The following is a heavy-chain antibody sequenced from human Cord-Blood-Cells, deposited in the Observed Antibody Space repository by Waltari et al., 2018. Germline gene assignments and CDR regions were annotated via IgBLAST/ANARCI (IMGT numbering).Heavy chain of an antibody. Sequence: QVQLQQWGAGLLKPSETLSLTCAVYGGSFSGYYWSWIRQPPGKGREWIGEINHSGSTNYNPSLKSRVTISVDTSKNQFSLKLSSVTAADTAVYYCARVGYCSSTSCYTGRWYFDLWGRGTLVTVSS. V-gene: IGHV4-34*01. D-gene: IGHD2-2*02. J-gene: IGHJ2*01. CDR2: INHSGST. CDR1: GGSFSGYY. CDR3: ARVGYCSSTSCYTGRWYFDL.